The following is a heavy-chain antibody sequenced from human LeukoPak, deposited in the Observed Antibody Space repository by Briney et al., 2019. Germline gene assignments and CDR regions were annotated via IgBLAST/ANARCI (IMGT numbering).Heavy chain of an antibody. Sequence: ASVKVSCKASGYTFTGHYIHWVRQAPGQGLEWMGWINPNYGDANYAQKFQGRVTMTKDTSISTAYMEVSSLTSDDTAVYFCARSGSRCSGSSCYSGYWGQGTMVTVYS. J-gene: IGHJ4*02. CDR2: INPNYGDA. CDR3: ARSGSRCSGSSCYSGY. CDR1: GYTFTGHY. D-gene: IGHD2-15*01. V-gene: IGHV1-2*02.